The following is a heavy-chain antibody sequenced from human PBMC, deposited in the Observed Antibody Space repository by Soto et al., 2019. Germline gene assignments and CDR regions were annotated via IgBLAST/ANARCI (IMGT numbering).Heavy chain of an antibody. CDR2: INPNSGGT. CDR1: GYTFTGYY. D-gene: IGHD2-8*01. CDR3: AKDFVSRNGVYDPFDI. Sequence: QVQLVQSGAEVKKPGASVKVSCKASGYTFTGYYMHWVRQAPGQGLEWMGWINPNSGGTNYAQKFQGWVTMTRDTSISTAYMELSRLRSDDTAVYYCAKDFVSRNGVYDPFDIWGPGTMVTVSS. V-gene: IGHV1-2*04. J-gene: IGHJ3*02.